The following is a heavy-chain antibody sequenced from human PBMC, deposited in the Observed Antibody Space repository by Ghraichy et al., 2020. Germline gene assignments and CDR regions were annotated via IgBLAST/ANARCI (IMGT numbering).Heavy chain of an antibody. D-gene: IGHD6-19*01. CDR2: INHSGST. CDR3: ARGLGSGWYLRGFDY. V-gene: IGHV4-34*01. CDR1: GGSFSGYY. J-gene: IGHJ4*02. Sequence: GSLRLSCAVYGGSFSGYYWSWIRQPPGKGLEWIGEINHSGSTNYNPSLKSRVTISVDTSKNQFSLKLSSVTAADTAVYYCARGLGSGWYLRGFDYWGQGTLVTVSS.